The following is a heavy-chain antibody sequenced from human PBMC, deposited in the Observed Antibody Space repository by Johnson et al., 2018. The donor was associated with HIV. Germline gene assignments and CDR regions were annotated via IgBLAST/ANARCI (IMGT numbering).Heavy chain of an antibody. D-gene: IGHD3-22*01. CDR3: ARSQTMIVDGADAFDI. V-gene: IGHV3-74*01. CDR2: INSDGSST. J-gene: IGHJ3*02. Sequence: VQLVESGGGLVQPGGSLRLSCAASGFTFSSYWMHWVRQAPGKGLVWVSRINSDGSSTSYADSVKGRFTISRDNSKNTLYLQMNSLRAEDTAVYYFARSQTMIVDGADAFDIWGQGTMVTVSS. CDR1: GFTFSSYW.